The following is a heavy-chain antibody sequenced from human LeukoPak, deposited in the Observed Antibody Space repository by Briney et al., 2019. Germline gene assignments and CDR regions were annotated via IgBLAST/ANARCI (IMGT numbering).Heavy chain of an antibody. Sequence: ASVKVSCKASGYTFTSYDINWVRQATGQGLEWMGWMNPNSGNTGYAQKFQGRVTITRNTSISTAYMELSSLRSEDTAVYYCARRIKGYSGYDWNYYYYYMDVWGKGTTVTVSS. CDR2: MNPNSGNT. V-gene: IGHV1-8*03. D-gene: IGHD5-12*01. J-gene: IGHJ6*03. CDR1: GYTFTSYD. CDR3: ARRIKGYSGYDWNYYYYYMDV.